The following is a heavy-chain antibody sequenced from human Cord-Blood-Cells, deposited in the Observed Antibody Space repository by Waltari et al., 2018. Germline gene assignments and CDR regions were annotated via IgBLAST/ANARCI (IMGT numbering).Heavy chain of an antibody. V-gene: IGHV1-69*01. Sequence: QVQRVQSGAEVKKPGSSVKVSCKASGGTFSSYAIRLVRQAPGQGLEWMGGIITIFGTTNYAQKFQGSVTTTADESTSTAYMELSSLRAEDTAVYYCARATIGTSLGIPRYFDYWGQGTLVTVSS. J-gene: IGHJ4*02. CDR2: IITIFGTT. D-gene: IGHD7-27*01. CDR1: GGTFSSYA. CDR3: ARATIGTSLGIPRYFDY.